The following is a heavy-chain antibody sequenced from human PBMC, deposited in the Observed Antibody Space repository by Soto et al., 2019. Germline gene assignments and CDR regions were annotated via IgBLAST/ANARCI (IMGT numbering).Heavy chain of an antibody. V-gene: IGHV4-59*01. CDR1: GGSISSYY. J-gene: IGHJ4*02. D-gene: IGHD3-10*01. Sequence: QVQLQESGPGLVKPSETLSLTCTVSGGSISSYYWSWIRQPPGKGLEWIGYIYYSGSTNYNPSLPIRVTISVATSKNQFSLKLSSVTAADTAVYYCARSRGGYFDYWGQGTLVTVSS. CDR2: IYYSGST. CDR3: ARSRGGYFDY.